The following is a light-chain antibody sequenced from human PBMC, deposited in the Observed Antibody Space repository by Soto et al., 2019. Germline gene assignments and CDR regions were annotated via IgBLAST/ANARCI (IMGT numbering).Light chain of an antibody. V-gene: IGKV3D-15*01. CDR3: QQYNNWPPWT. CDR1: QSVSNN. Sequence: EIVLKQSLGTLCLSPVERESLXLMAIQSVSNNYLAWYQQKPGQAPRLLIYGASSRATGIPDRFSGSGSGTEFTLTISNLQSEDFAVYYCQQYNNWPPWTFGQGTKV. CDR2: GAS. J-gene: IGKJ1*01.